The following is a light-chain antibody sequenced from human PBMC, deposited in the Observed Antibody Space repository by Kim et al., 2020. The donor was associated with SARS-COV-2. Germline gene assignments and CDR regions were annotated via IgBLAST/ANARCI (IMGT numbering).Light chain of an antibody. Sequence: QSALTQPASVSGSPGQSITISCTGTSSDVGGYNYVSWYQQHPGKAPKLMIYDVSNRPSGVSNRFSGSKSGNTASLTISGLQDEDEADYYCNSYTSSSPPAYVFGTGTKVTVL. J-gene: IGLJ1*01. CDR2: DVS. V-gene: IGLV2-14*03. CDR1: SSDVGGYNY. CDR3: NSYTSSSPPAYV.